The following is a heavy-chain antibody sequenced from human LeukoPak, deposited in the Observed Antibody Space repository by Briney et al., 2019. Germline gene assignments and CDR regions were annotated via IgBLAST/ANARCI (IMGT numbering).Heavy chain of an antibody. J-gene: IGHJ4*02. CDR2: INPSVGST. CDR1: GYTFTSYY. V-gene: IGHV1-46*01. CDR3: ARGYYYDSSGYYPYYFDY. Sequence: ASVKVSCKASGYTFTSYYTHWVRQAPGQGLEWLGIINPSVGSTTYAQKFQGRVTMTRDTSTSTVYMELSSLRSEDTAVYYCARGYYYDSSGYYPYYFDYWGQGTLVTVSS. D-gene: IGHD3-22*01.